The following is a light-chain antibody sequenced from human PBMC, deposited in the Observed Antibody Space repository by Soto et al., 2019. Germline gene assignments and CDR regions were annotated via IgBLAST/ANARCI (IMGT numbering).Light chain of an antibody. Sequence: EIVMTQTPLSSPVTLGQPASISCRSSQSLVHSNGNTYLSWLQQRPGPPPRLLIYKVSNRFSAVVDRFSGCGAVKDVTLRIGNVEVEDVGVYYCLQGKQFPRTCGEGPKVEI. J-gene: IGKJ1*01. CDR3: LQGKQFPRT. V-gene: IGKV2-24*01. CDR1: QSLVHSNGNTY. CDR2: KVS.